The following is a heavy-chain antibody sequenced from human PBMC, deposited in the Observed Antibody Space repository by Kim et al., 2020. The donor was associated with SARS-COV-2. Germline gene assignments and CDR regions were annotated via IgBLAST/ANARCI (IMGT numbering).Heavy chain of an antibody. Sequence: GGSLRLSCAASGFTFSSYAMHWVRQAPGKGLEWVAVISYDGSNKYYADSVKGRFTISRDNSKNTLYLQMNSLRAEDTAVYYCARDPYGSGGHAFDYWGQGTLVTVSS. CDR2: ISYDGSNK. CDR3: ARDPYGSGGHAFDY. J-gene: IGHJ4*02. V-gene: IGHV3-30*04. D-gene: IGHD3-10*01. CDR1: GFTFSSYA.